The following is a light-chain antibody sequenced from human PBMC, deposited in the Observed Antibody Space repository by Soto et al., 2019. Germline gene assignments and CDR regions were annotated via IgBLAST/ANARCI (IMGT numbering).Light chain of an antibody. Sequence: DIVMTQSPDSLAVSLGERATINCKSSQSVLYSSNNKNYLAWYQQKTGQPPKLLIYWASTRESGVPDRFSGSGSRTYFTNTLSSLQAEDVSVYYCQRYYSTPTFGQGTKVEIK. J-gene: IGKJ1*01. CDR2: WAS. V-gene: IGKV4-1*01. CDR3: QRYYSTPT. CDR1: QSVLYSSNNKNY.